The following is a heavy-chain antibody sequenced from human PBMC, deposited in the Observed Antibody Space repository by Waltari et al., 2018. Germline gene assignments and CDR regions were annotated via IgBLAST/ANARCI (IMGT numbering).Heavy chain of an antibody. CDR3: ARDLNGYGLIDY. CDR1: GYTFTSYA. V-gene: IGHV1-3*01. J-gene: IGHJ4*02. Sequence: QVQLVQSGAEVKKPGASVKVSCKASGYTFTSYAMHWVRQAPGQRLEWMGWINAGNGNTKYSQKFQGRVTITRDTSASTAYMELSSPRSEDTAVYYCARDLNGYGLIDYWGQGTLVTVSS. CDR2: INAGNGNT. D-gene: IGHD5-12*01.